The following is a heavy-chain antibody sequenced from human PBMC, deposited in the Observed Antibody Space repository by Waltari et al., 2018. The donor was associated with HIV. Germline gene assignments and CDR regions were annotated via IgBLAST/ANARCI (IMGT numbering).Heavy chain of an antibody. Sequence: QVQLQESGPGVVKPSETLSLTCTVSASSISSGYYWGWIRQSPGKGLEWIGSIYRSGTTDYNPSLKSRVTISVNMSKNQFSLKLTSMTAADTALYYCARDQDYYDSSGYTCYAFDMWGPGTMVTVSS. V-gene: IGHV4-38-2*02. J-gene: IGHJ3*02. D-gene: IGHD3-22*01. CDR1: ASSISSGYY. CDR2: IYRSGTT. CDR3: ARDQDYYDSSGYTCYAFDM.